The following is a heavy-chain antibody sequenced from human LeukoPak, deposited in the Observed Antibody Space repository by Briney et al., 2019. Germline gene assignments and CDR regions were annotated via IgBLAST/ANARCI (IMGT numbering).Heavy chain of an antibody. CDR3: ARDRKRERYFDWLLGYFDY. CDR1: GGSISSSSYY. CDR2: IYYSGST. V-gene: IGHV4-39*02. Sequence: SETLSLTCTVSGGSISSSSYYWGWIRQPPGKGLEWIGSIYYSGSTYYNPSLKSRVTISVDTSKNQFSLKLSSVTAADTAVYYCARDRKRERYFDWLLGYFDYWGQGTLVTVSS. D-gene: IGHD3-9*01. J-gene: IGHJ4*02.